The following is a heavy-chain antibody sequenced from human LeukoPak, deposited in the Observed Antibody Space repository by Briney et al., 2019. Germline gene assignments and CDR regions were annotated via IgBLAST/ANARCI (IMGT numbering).Heavy chain of an antibody. CDR1: GASISSFY. CDR2: INYSGST. J-gene: IGHJ5*02. D-gene: IGHD4-11*01. V-gene: IGHV4-59*01. CDR3: ARFDYRINWFDP. Sequence: SETLSLTCTISGASISSFYWSWIRQSPGKGLEWIGCINYSGSTNYNPSLKSRVTISIDTSKNQMSLKLRSVIAADTAVYYCARFDYRINWFDPWGQGTLVTVSS.